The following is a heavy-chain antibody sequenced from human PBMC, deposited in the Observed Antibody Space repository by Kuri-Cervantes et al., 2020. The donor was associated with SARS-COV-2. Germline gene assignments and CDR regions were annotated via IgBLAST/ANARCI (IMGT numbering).Heavy chain of an antibody. V-gene: IGHV4-39*01. Sequence: SETLSVTCTVSGGSISSSSYYWSWIRQPPGKGLEWIGSIYYSGSTYYNPSLKSRVTISVDTSKNQFSLKLSSVTAADTAVYYCARLVRGIQLWSIGNYYYYYGMDVWGQGTTVTVSS. CDR1: GGSISSSSYY. CDR2: IYYSGST. J-gene: IGHJ6*02. CDR3: ARLVRGIQLWSIGNYYYYYGMDV. D-gene: IGHD5-18*01.